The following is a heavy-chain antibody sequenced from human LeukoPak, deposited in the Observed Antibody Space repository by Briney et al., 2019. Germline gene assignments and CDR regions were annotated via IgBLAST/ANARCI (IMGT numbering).Heavy chain of an antibody. Sequence: PSETLSLTCAVFGGSFSGYYWSWIRQPPRKGLEWIGDINRSDATNYNPSLKSRVTISVDTSKNQFSLKVNSGTAEDTDVSFCTYGDRKFDYWGQGPLVTVSS. CDR2: INRSDAT. CDR3: TYGDRKFDY. CDR1: GGSFSGYY. V-gene: IGHV4-34*01. J-gene: IGHJ4*02. D-gene: IGHD4-17*01.